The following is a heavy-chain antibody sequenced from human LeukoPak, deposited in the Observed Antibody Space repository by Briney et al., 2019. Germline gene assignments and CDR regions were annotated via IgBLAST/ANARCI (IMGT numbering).Heavy chain of an antibody. J-gene: IGHJ4*02. CDR1: GFTFSSYG. CDR2: ISVSGNT. CDR3: AKAPVTTCSGAYCYPFDY. V-gene: IGHV3-23*01. D-gene: IGHD2-15*01. Sequence: GSLRLSCAASGFTFSSYGMSWGRQGPGKGLEWVSAISVSGNTYHADSVKGRFTISRDSSKNTLYLQMNSLRAGDAAVYYCAKAPVTTCSGAYCYPFDYWSQGTLVTVSS.